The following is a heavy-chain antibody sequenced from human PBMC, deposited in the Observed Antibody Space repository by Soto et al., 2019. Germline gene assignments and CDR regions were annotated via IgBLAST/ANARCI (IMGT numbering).Heavy chain of an antibody. V-gene: IGHV1-69*13. CDR3: ATYSYGYIWFDP. CDR1: GGTFSSYA. Sequence: SVKVSCKASGGTFSSYAISWVRQAPGQGLEWMGGIIPIFGTANYAQKFQGRVTITADESTSTAYMELSSLRSEDTAVYYCATYSYGYIWFDPWGQGTLVTVSS. D-gene: IGHD5-18*01. CDR2: IIPIFGTA. J-gene: IGHJ5*02.